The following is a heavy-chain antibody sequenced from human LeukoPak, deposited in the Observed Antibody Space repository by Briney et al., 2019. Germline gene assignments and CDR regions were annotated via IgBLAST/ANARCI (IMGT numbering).Heavy chain of an antibody. Sequence: SVKVSCKASGGTFSSYAISWVRQAPGQGLEWMGGIIPIFGTANYAQKFQGRVTITADESTSTAYMELSSLRSEDTAVYYCARSLVGSPLDYYYYYYMDVWGKGTTVTISS. D-gene: IGHD1-26*01. CDR1: GGTFSSYA. CDR2: IIPIFGTA. J-gene: IGHJ6*03. CDR3: ARSLVGSPLDYYYYYYMDV. V-gene: IGHV1-69*13.